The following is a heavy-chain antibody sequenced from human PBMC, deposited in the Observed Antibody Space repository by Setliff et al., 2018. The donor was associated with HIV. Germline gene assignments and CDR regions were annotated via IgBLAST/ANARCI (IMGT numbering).Heavy chain of an antibody. CDR1: GASIGSSHYY. CDR2: IYYNGSP. V-gene: IGHV4-39*01. CDR3: ARHCGYSPGQICYYYVDI. Sequence: PSETLSLTCSVSGASIGSSHYYWGWIRQPPGKGLEWVASIYYNGSPFYNPSLKSRVTISVDTSKNQFSLNLSSVTAADTAVYYCARHCGYSPGQICYYYVDIWGKGTTVTVSS. D-gene: IGHD5-18*01. J-gene: IGHJ6*03.